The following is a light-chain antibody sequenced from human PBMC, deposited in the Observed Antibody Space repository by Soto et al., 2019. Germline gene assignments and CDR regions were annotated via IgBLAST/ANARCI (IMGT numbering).Light chain of an antibody. CDR1: QSVSSY. CDR3: QQRSNWPIT. Sequence: EIVLTQSPATLSLSPGERATLSCRASQSVSSYLAWYQQKPGQAPRLLIYDTSNRATGIPARFSGSGSGTDFTLTISNLEPEDFAVYHCQQRSNWPITFGQGTRLEIK. V-gene: IGKV3-11*01. CDR2: DTS. J-gene: IGKJ5*01.